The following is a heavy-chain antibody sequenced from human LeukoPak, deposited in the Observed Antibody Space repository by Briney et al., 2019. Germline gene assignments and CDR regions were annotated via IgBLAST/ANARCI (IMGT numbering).Heavy chain of an antibody. D-gene: IGHD6-13*01. V-gene: IGHV4-59*12. CDR2: IYYSGGT. Sequence: SETLSLTCTVSGGSINYYYWMWIRQPPGKGLEWIGYIYYSGGTHYNPSLKSRVTMLVDTSKNQFSLKLSSVTAADTAVYYCARGFSSSWLRAYYYGMDVWGQGTTVTVSS. J-gene: IGHJ6*02. CDR3: ARGFSSSWLRAYYYGMDV. CDR1: GGSINYYY.